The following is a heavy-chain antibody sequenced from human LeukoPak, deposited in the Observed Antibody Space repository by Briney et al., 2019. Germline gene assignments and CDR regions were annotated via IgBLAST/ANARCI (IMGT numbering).Heavy chain of an antibody. D-gene: IGHD2-2*01. J-gene: IGHJ4*02. Sequence: GGSLRLSCAASGFTFSSYAMSWVRQAPGKGLEWVSAISGGGGSTYYADSVKGRFTISRDNSKNTLYLQMNSLRAEDTAVYYCAKLSALGQGRGKIVVPAANPAGFDYWGQGTLVTVSS. V-gene: IGHV3-23*01. CDR3: AKLSALGQGRGKIVVPAANPAGFDY. CDR2: ISGGGGST. CDR1: GFTFSSYA.